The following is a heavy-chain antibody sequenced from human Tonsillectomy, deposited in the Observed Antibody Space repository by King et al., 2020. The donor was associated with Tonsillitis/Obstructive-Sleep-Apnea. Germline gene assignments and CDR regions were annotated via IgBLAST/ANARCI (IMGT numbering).Heavy chain of an antibody. CDR2: INHSGST. D-gene: IGHD3-3*01. CDR1: GSSFSGYY. CDR3: ARSTIFGVVITPLYFDY. J-gene: IGHJ4*02. V-gene: IGHV4-34*01. Sequence: VQLQQWGAGLLKPSETLSLTCAVYGSSFSGYYWSWIRQPPGKELEWIGEINHSGSTNYNPSLKSRVTISVDTSKNQFSLNLSSVTAADTAVYYCARSTIFGVVITPLYFDYWGQGTLVTVSS.